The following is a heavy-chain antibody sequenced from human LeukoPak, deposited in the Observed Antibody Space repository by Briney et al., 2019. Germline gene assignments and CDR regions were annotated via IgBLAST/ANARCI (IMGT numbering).Heavy chain of an antibody. CDR2: TSSSSSII. Sequence: GGSLRLSCAASGFTFSSYAMNWVRQAPGKGLEWVSYTSSSSSIIYYADSVKGRFTISRDNAKNSLYLQMNSLRAEDTAVYYCARSLPNYYDSSGSHAFDIWGQGTMVTVSS. D-gene: IGHD3-22*01. V-gene: IGHV3-48*01. J-gene: IGHJ3*02. CDR3: ARSLPNYYDSSGSHAFDI. CDR1: GFTFSSYA.